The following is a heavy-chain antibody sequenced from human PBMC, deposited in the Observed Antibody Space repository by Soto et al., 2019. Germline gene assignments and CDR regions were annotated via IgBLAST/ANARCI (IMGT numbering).Heavy chain of an antibody. V-gene: IGHV4-34*01. CDR2: INHSGST. CDR3: ARAGLLYLRPTFDY. CDR1: GGSFSGYY. D-gene: IGHD2-8*01. J-gene: IGHJ4*02. Sequence: QVQLQQWGAGLLKPSETLSLTCAVYGGSFSGYYWSWIRQPPGKGLEWIGEINHSGSTNYNPSLKSRVTISVDTSKNQFSLKLSSVTAADTAVYYCARAGLLYLRPTFDYWGQGTLVTVSS.